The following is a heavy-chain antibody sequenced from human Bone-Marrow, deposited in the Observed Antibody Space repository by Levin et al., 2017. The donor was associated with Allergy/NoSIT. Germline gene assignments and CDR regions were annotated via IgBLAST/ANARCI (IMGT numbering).Heavy chain of an antibody. V-gene: IGHV4-34*01. J-gene: IGHJ5*02. CDR3: ARGPRYCSGGSCLNWFDP. Sequence: SETLSLTCAVYGGSFSGYYWSWIRQPPGKGLEWIGEINHSGSTNYNPSLKSRVTISVDTSMNQFSLKLSSVTAADTAVYYCARGPRYCSGGSCLNWFDPWGQGTLVTVSS. CDR1: GGSFSGYY. CDR2: INHSGST. D-gene: IGHD2-15*01.